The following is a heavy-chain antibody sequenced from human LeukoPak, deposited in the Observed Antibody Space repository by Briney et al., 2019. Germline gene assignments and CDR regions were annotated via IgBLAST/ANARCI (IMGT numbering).Heavy chain of an antibody. CDR1: GYSFTSYW. V-gene: IGHV5-51*01. J-gene: IGHJ5*02. Sequence: GESLKISCKGSGYSFTSYWIGWVRQMPGKGLEWMGIIYPGDSDARYSPSFQGQVTILADKSISTAYLQWSSLKASDTAMYYCARRDNDFWSGYNNWFDPWGQGTLVTVSS. CDR2: IYPGDSDA. D-gene: IGHD3-3*01. CDR3: ARRDNDFWSGYNNWFDP.